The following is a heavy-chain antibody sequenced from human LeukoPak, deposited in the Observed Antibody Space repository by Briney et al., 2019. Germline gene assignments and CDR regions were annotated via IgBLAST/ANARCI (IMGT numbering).Heavy chain of an antibody. D-gene: IGHD3-22*01. CDR2: INHSGST. V-gene: IGHV4-34*01. CDR3: ARGYHDPYYYDSSGHYGD. J-gene: IGHJ4*02. Sequence: SETLSLTCAVYGGSFSGYYWSWIRQPPGRGLEWIGEINHSGSTNYNPSLKSRVTISVDTSKNQFSLKLSSVTAADTAVYYCARGYHDPYYYDSSGHYGDWGQGTLVTVSS. CDR1: GGSFSGYY.